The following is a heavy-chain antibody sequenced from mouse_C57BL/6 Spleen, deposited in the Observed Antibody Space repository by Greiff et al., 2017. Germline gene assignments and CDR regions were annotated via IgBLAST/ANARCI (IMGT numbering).Heavy chain of an antibody. V-gene: IGHV5-6*01. D-gene: IGHD2-13*01. J-gene: IGHJ4*01. CDR2: ISSGGSST. Sequence: EVHLVESGGDLVKPGGSLTFSCAASGFTFSSYGMSWVRQTPDKRLEWVATISSGGSSTYYPDSVQGRVTISRDNAKNTLYLQMSSLKSEDTTMYYCARRGITTVTDYWGQGTSVTVSS. CDR1: GFTFSSYG. CDR3: ARRGITTVTDY.